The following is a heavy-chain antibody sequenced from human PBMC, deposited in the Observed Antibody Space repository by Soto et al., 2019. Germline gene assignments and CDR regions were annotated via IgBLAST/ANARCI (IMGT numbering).Heavy chain of an antibody. V-gene: IGHV1-18*01. D-gene: IGHD3-3*01. CDR2: ISAYNGNT. CDR1: GYTFTSYG. CDR3: ARGTQSKYYDFWSGSLGAFDI. Sequence: ASVKVSCKASGYTFTSYGISWVRQAPGQGLEWMGWISAYNGNTNYAQKLQGRVTMTTDTSTSTAYMELRSLRSDDTAVYYCARGTQSKYYDFWSGSLGAFDIWGQGTMVTVSS. J-gene: IGHJ3*02.